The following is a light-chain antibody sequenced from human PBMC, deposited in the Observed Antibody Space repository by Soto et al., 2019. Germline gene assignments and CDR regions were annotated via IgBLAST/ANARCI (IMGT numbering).Light chain of an antibody. Sequence: DIQMTQSPSSLSASVGDRVTITCRASQGISNYLAWYQQKPGKVPKLLIYAASTLQSGVPSRFSGSGSGTDFTITISSLQPEDVATYYCEKYNSAPMYTVGQGTNLE. V-gene: IGKV1-27*01. CDR3: EKYNSAPMYT. J-gene: IGKJ2*01. CDR1: QGISNY. CDR2: AAS.